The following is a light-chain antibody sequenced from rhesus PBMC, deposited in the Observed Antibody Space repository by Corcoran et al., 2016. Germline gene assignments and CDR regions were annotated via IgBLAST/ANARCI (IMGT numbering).Light chain of an antibody. CDR2: AAS. Sequence: DIHMTQSPSSLSASVGDRVTVTCRASQGINKELSWFQQKPGKAPRLLIYAASSLGAGVSSRFSGSGSWTDFTLTINSLQPGDVTNYYCLQDYTTPYSFGQGTKVEIK. CDR3: LQDYTTPYS. CDR1: QGINKE. V-gene: IGKV1-94*01. J-gene: IGKJ2*01.